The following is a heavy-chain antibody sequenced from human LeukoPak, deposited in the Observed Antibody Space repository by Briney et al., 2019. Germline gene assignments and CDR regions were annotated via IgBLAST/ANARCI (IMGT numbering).Heavy chain of an antibody. D-gene: IGHD3-16*01. CDR2: IYTTGST. CDR1: GGSINSGSYY. J-gene: IGHJ4*02. CDR3: AARIISDYFDY. V-gene: IGHV4-61*02. Sequence: PSQTLSLTCTVSGGSINSGSYYWSWIRQPAGKGLEWIGRIYTTGSTNYNPSLKSRVTISVDTSKNQFSLKLSSVTAADTAVYYCAARIISDYFDYWGQGTLVTVSS.